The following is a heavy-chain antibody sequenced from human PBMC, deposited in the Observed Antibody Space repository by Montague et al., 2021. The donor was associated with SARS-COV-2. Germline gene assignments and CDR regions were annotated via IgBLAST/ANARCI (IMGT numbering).Heavy chain of an antibody. CDR1: GDSISSFY. CDR2: AYYAPSTNSANT. D-gene: IGHD3-16*01. V-gene: IGHV4-59*01. CDR3: ARTWRFGQSYGLDI. Sequence: SGTLSLTCSVSGDSISSFYYNWIRQTPGKGLEWIGYAYYAPSTNSANTNSNPSLKRRVTISLDTSENQFSLKLSSVTAADTAVYYCARTWRFGQSYGLDIWGQGTMVTVSS. J-gene: IGHJ3*02.